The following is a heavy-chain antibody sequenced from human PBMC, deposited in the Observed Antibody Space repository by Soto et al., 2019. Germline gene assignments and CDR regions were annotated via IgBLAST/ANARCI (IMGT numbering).Heavy chain of an antibody. CDR3: ASADCSGGSCYFSAFDY. V-gene: IGHV4-59*08. J-gene: IGHJ4*02. Sequence: SETLSLTCTVSGGSISSYYWSWIRQPPGKGLEWIGYIYYSGSTNYNPSLKSRVTISVDTSKNQFSLKLSSVTAADTAVYYCASADCSGGSCYFSAFDYWGQGTLVTVSS. CDR2: IYYSGST. CDR1: GGSISSYY. D-gene: IGHD2-15*01.